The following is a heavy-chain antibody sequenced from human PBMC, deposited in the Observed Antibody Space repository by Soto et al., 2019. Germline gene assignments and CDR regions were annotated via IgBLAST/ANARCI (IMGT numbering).Heavy chain of an antibody. CDR2: ISAYNGNT. D-gene: IGHD1-7*01. J-gene: IGHJ4*02. Sequence: ASGKVSWKASCYTFTSYGICWGRPAPGQRHEWMGWISAYNGNTNYAQKLQGRVTMTTDTSTSTAYMELRSLRSDDTAVYYCARDRLSSLPYSWNYLNPDYWCQGTLVSVS. CDR3: ARDRLSSLPYSWNYLNPDY. V-gene: IGHV1-18*01. CDR1: CYTFTSYG.